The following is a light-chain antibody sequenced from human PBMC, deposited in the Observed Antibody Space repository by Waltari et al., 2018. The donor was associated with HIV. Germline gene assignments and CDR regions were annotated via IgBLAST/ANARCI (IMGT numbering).Light chain of an antibody. J-gene: IGLJ3*02. CDR3: CSYAGSSTFNWV. V-gene: IGLV2-23*02. CDR1: SSDVGRYNL. CDR2: EVR. Sequence: QSALTQPASVSGSPGQSITISCTGPSSDVGRYNLVSWYQQHPGKAPKLMIYEVRKRPSGVSNRFSGSRSGNTASLTISGLQAEDEADYYCCSYAGSSTFNWVFGGGTKLTVL.